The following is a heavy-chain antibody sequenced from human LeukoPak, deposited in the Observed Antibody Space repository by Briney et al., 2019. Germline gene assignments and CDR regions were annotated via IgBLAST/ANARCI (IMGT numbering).Heavy chain of an antibody. J-gene: IGHJ4*02. CDR2: IYYSGST. CDR1: GGSISSYY. V-gene: IGHV4-59*12. CDR3: ARLRVLLWFGELFEPFDY. D-gene: IGHD3-10*01. Sequence: PSETLSLTCTVSGGSISSYYWSWIRQPPGKGLEWIGYIYYSGSTYYNPSLKSRVTISVDTSKNQFSLKLSSVTAADTAVYYCARLRVLLWFGELFEPFDYWGQGTLVTVSS.